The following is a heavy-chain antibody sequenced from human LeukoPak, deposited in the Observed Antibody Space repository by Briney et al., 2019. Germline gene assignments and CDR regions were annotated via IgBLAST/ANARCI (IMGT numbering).Heavy chain of an antibody. CDR1: GGTFSSYA. CDR2: IIPIFGTA. Sequence: GASVKVSCKASGGTFSSYAISWVRQAPGQGLEWMGGIIPIFGTANYAQKFQGRVTITADESTSTAYMELRSLRSDDTAVYYCAIWATTVVTTFDYWGQGTLVTVSS. CDR3: AIWATTVVTTFDY. V-gene: IGHV1-69*13. D-gene: IGHD4-23*01. J-gene: IGHJ4*02.